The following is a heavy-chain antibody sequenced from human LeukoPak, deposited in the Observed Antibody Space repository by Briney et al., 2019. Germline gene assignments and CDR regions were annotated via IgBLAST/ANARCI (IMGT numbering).Heavy chain of an antibody. CDR2: IYNSGST. CDR1: GGSVSSSC. J-gene: IGHJ5*02. V-gene: IGHV4-59*02. Sequence: PSETLSLTCTVSGGSVSSSCWSWIRQPPGKGLEWIGYIYNSGSTDYNPSLKSRVTISVDTSKNQFSLKLSSVTAADTAVYYCAREGSGSYYNWFDPWGQGTLVTVSS. CDR3: AREGSGSYYNWFDP. D-gene: IGHD3-10*01.